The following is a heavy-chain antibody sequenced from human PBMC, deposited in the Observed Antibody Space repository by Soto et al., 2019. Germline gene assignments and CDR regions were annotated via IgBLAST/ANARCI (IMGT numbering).Heavy chain of an antibody. CDR3: ARGRSNRFDSSPAPRFDP. Sequence: EVQLVESGGGLVQPGGSLRLSCEASGFIFNTYDMHWVRQSTGKGLEWVSGIGTLFDTYYTGSVRGRFTNSRDNARSSFYLQMNNLRVDDTAVYYCARGRSNRFDSSPAPRFDPWGQGILVTVSS. J-gene: IGHJ5*02. D-gene: IGHD2-21*01. CDR1: GFIFNTYD. V-gene: IGHV3-13*01. CDR2: IGTLFDT.